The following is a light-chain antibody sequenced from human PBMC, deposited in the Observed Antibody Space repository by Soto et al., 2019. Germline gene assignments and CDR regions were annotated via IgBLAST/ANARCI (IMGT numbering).Light chain of an antibody. CDR2: GAS. Sequence: ENVLTQSPGTLSLSPGERATLSCRASQSVSSSYLAWYQQKPGQAPRLLICGASSRATGIPDRFSGSGSGTDFTLTISRLEPEDFAVYYCQQYGSSPIFGGGTKVDIK. CDR1: QSVSSSY. J-gene: IGKJ4*01. V-gene: IGKV3-20*01. CDR3: QQYGSSPI.